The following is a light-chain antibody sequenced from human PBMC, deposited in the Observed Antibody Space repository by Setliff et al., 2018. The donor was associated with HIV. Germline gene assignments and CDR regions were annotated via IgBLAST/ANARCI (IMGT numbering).Light chain of an antibody. Sequence: QSALARPASVSGSPGQSITISCTGTSSDVGGYNYVSWYQQHPGKAPKLMISEVNNRPSGVSNRFSGSKSGNTASLTISGLQAEDEADYYCSSYTSNSPYVFGTGTKVTVL. CDR3: SSYTSNSPYV. CDR2: EVN. V-gene: IGLV2-14*01. CDR1: SSDVGGYNY. J-gene: IGLJ1*01.